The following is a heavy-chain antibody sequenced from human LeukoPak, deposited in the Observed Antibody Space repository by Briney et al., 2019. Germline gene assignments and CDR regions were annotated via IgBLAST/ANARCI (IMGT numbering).Heavy chain of an antibody. CDR2: IYYSGST. V-gene: IGHV4-61*01. J-gene: IGHJ6*02. Sequence: SETLSLTCTVSGGSVSSGSYYWSWIRQPPGKGLEWIGYIYYSGSTNYNPSLKSRVTISVDTSKNQFSLKLSSVTAADTAVYYCARAEGPYSSGWYNYYYGMDVWGQGTTVTVSS. CDR3: ARAEGPYSSGWYNYYYGMDV. D-gene: IGHD6-19*01. CDR1: GGSVSSGSYY.